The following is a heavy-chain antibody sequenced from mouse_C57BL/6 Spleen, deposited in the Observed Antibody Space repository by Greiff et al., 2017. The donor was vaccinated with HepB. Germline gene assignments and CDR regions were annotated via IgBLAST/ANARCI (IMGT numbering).Heavy chain of an antibody. CDR1: GFSFNTYA. J-gene: IGHJ1*03. CDR3: VRSFYYGKGYFDV. V-gene: IGHV10-1*01. D-gene: IGHD2-1*01. Sequence: DVQLVESGGGLVQPKGSLKLSCAASGFSFNTYAMNWVRQAPGKGLEWVARIRSKSNNYATYYADSVKDRFTISRDDSESMLYLQMNNLKTEDTAMYYCVRSFYYGKGYFDVWGTGTTVTVSS. CDR2: IRSKSNNYAT.